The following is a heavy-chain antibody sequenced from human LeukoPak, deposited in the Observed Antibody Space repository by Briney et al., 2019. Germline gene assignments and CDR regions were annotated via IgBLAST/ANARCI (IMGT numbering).Heavy chain of an antibody. V-gene: IGHV3-43*01. D-gene: IGHD3-10*01. Sequence: GGSLRLSCAASGFTFDDYTMHWVRQAPGKCLEWVSLISWDGGSTYYADSVKGRFTISRDNSKNSLYLQMNSLRTEDTALYYCAKDSMVRGPEDAFDIWGQGTMVTVSS. CDR3: AKDSMVRGPEDAFDI. J-gene: IGHJ3*02. CDR2: ISWDGGST. CDR1: GFTFDDYT.